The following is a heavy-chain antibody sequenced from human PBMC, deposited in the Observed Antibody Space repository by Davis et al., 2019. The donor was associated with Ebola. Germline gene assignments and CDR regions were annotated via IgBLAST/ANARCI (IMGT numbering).Heavy chain of an antibody. CDR3: ARQGWSGYSLRHWLDP. V-gene: IGHV4-39*01. D-gene: IGHD3-3*01. Sequence: MPSETLSLTCAVYGGSFSSSYWGWIRQPPRKGLEWIGSIYYSGITYYNPSLKSRVTISVDTSKNQFSLKLGSVTAADTAVYYCARQGWSGYSLRHWLDPWGRGTLVTVSS. CDR1: GGSFSSSY. J-gene: IGHJ5*02. CDR2: IYYSGIT.